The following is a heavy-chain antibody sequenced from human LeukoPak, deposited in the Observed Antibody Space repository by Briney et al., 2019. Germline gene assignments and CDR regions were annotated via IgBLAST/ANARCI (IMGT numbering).Heavy chain of an antibody. CDR1: GFTFSSYW. CDR3: AKDLTCCGGDCYSV. Sequence: GGSLRLSCIASGFTFSSYWMSWVRQAPGGGLEWVANIKEDGSEKYYVDSVKGRFTISRDNSKNTLYLQMNSLRAEDTAVYYCAKDLTCCGGDCYSVWGQGTVVTVSS. V-gene: IGHV3-7*01. D-gene: IGHD2-21*02. J-gene: IGHJ4*02. CDR2: IKEDGSEK.